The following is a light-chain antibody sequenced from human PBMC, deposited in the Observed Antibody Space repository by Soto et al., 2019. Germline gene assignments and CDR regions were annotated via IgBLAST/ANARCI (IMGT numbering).Light chain of an antibody. J-gene: IGLJ3*02. V-gene: IGLV1-47*02. Sequence: QSVLTQPPSASGTPGQRVTISCSGSSSNFGSNYVYWYQQLPGTAPKLLIYSNNQRPSGVPDRFSGSKSGTSASLAISGLRSEDEADYYCAAWDDSLSGRVFGGGTQLTVL. CDR3: AAWDDSLSGRV. CDR1: SSNFGSNY. CDR2: SNN.